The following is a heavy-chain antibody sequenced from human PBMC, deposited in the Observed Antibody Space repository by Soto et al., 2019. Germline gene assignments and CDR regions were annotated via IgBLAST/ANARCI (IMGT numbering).Heavy chain of an antibody. Sequence: QVLLVQSGAEVKKPGSSVKVSCKASGGTFSSSPINWVRQAPGQGLEWMGRIIPILDIPSNAQKFQGRVTINADKFTSTAYMKLSSLRSEDTAMYYCARENLAFDLWGQGTMVTVSS. CDR2: IIPILDIP. CDR3: ARENLAFDL. V-gene: IGHV1-69*04. CDR1: GGTFSSSP. J-gene: IGHJ3*01.